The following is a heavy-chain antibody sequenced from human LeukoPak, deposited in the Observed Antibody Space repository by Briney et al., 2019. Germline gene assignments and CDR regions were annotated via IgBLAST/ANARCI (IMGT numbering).Heavy chain of an antibody. Sequence: SETLSLTCTVSGGSVSSRSYHWVWIRQPPGKGLEWIGSIDYNGSTFYNPSLRGRVTKSLDTSKNQFSLKVTSVTAADTAVYYCARLRTGTTFGMDVWGQGTTVTVSS. CDR2: IDYNGST. J-gene: IGHJ6*02. V-gene: IGHV4-39*01. CDR3: ARLRTGTTFGMDV. CDR1: GGSVSSRSYH. D-gene: IGHD1-1*01.